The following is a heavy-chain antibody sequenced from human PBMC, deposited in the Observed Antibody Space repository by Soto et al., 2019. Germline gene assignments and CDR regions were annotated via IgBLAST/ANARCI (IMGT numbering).Heavy chain of an antibody. Sequence: SETLSLTCTVSGAAISGFHWSWIRKAAGKGLEGIGRIYATGTTDYNPSLKSRVMMSVDTSKKQFSLKLRYVTAADTAVYYSVRDGTKTLRDWFDPWGQGISVTVS. CDR1: GAAISGFH. CDR2: IYATGTT. V-gene: IGHV4-4*07. J-gene: IGHJ5*02. CDR3: VRDGTKTLRDWFDP. D-gene: IGHD1-1*01.